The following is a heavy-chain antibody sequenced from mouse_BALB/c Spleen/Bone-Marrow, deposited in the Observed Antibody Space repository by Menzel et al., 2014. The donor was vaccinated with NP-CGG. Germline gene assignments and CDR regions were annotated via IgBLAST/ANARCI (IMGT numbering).Heavy chain of an antibody. CDR1: GYTFTSYY. V-gene: IGHV1S56*01. Sequence: VMLVESGPELVKPGASVKMSCKASGYTFTSYYIHWVKQRPGQGLEWIGWIYPGDGSTKYNEKFKGKTTLTADKSSSTAYMLLSSLTSEDSAIYFCARQGYRAMDYWGQGTSVTVSS. CDR2: IYPGDGST. D-gene: IGHD2-14*01. J-gene: IGHJ4*01. CDR3: ARQGYRAMDY.